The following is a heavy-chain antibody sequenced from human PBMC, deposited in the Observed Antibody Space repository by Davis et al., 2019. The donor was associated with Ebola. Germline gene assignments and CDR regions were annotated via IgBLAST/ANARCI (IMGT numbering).Heavy chain of an antibody. J-gene: IGHJ6*02. V-gene: IGHV3-30-3*01. CDR1: GFTFSSYA. D-gene: IGHD3-10*01. CDR2: IPHDGSNK. CDR3: TRRNRFGELGTKDYYYDYGMDV. Sequence: GESLKLSCAASGFTFSSYAMHWVRQAPGKGLEWVAVIPHDGSNKYYADSVKGRFTISRDNSKNTLYLHMNSLRAEDTAVYYCTRRNRFGELGTKDYYYDYGMDVWGQGTTVTVSS.